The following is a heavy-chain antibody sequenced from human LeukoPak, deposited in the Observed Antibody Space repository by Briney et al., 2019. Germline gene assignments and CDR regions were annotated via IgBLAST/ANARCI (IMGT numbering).Heavy chain of an antibody. D-gene: IGHD3-3*01. CDR1: GGSFSDYY. CDR3: ARFGGYDFRSGYYNRFDY. J-gene: IGHJ4*02. Sequence: SETLSLTFAVSGGSFSDYYWGRIRQPPGKGLEWIGEFNHSGSINYNPSLKSRVTISVDTSKNQFSLKLSSVTAADTAVYYCARFGGYDFRSGYYNRFDYWGQGTLVTVSS. V-gene: IGHV4-34*01. CDR2: FNHSGSI.